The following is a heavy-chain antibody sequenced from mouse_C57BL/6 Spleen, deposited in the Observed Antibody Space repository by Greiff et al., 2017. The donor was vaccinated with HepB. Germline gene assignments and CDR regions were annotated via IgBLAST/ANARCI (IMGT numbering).Heavy chain of an antibody. D-gene: IGHD2-4*01. V-gene: IGHV1-55*01. CDR3: ASEGKKIADDYGGYFDV. Sequence: VQLQQSGAELVKPGASVKMSCKASGYTFTSYWITWVKQRPGQGLEWIGDIYPGSGSTNYNEKFKSKATLTVDTSSSTAYMQLSSLTSEDSAVYYCASEGKKIADDYGGYFDVWGTGTTVTVSS. CDR1: GYTFTSYW. J-gene: IGHJ1*03. CDR2: IYPGSGST.